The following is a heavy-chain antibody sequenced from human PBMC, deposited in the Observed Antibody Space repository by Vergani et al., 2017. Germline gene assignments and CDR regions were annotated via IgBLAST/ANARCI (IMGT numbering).Heavy chain of an antibody. CDR3: ARARGGDYSEYYFDY. D-gene: IGHD4-17*01. J-gene: IGHJ4*02. Sequence: QVQLVQSGAEVKKPGSSVKVSCKASGGTFSSYAISWVRQAPGQGLEWMGRIIPIFGTANYAQKFQGRVTITADESTSTAYMELSSLGAEYTAVYYCARARGGDYSEYYFDYWGQGTLVTVSS. V-gene: IGHV1-69*13. CDR1: GGTFSSYA. CDR2: IIPIFGTA.